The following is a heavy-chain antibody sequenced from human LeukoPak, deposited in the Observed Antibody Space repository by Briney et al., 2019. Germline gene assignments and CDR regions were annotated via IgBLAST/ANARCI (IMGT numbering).Heavy chain of an antibody. CDR1: GFNLSSYY. V-gene: IGHV3-74*03. CDR2: LKSDGSST. J-gene: IGHJ4*02. CDR3: ARTTLETQYFDR. Sequence: PGGSLRLSCAASGFNLSSYYMDWVRQGPGKGLVWVPRLKSDGSSTKYADSVKGRFTISRDDAKNTLYLQMTSLRVEDAAVYYCARTTLETQYFDRWGQGTLVTVSS. D-gene: IGHD1-1*01.